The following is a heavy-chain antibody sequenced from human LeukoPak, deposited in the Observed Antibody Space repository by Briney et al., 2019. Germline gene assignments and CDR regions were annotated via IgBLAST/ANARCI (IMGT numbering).Heavy chain of an antibody. CDR3: ARDRYSNFDY. CDR2: ISSSSSYI. J-gene: IGHJ4*02. CDR1: GFTFSSYW. D-gene: IGHD4-11*01. Sequence: GGSLRLSCAASGFTFSSYWMSWVRQAPGKGLEWVSSISSSSSYIYYADSVKGRFTISRDNAKNSLYLQMNSLRAEDTAVYYCARDRYSNFDYWGQGTLVTVSS. V-gene: IGHV3-21*01.